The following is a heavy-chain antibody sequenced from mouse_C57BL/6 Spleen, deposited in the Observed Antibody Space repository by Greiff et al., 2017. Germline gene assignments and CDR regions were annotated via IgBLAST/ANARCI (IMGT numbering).Heavy chain of an antibody. CDR3: ARRSSYPFDY. CDR1: GYSFTGYY. D-gene: IGHD1-1*01. J-gene: IGHJ2*01. V-gene: IGHV1-43*01. CDR2: INPSTGGT. Sequence: EVQLQQSGPELVQPGASVRISCKASGYSFTGYYMHWVKQRSEKSLEWIGEINPSTGGTSYNQKFKGKATLTVDKSSSTAYMQLKSLTSEDSAVYYCARRSSYPFDYWGQGTTLTVSS.